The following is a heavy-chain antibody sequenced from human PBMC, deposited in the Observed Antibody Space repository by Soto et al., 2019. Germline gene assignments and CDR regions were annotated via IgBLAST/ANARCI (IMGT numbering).Heavy chain of an antibody. V-gene: IGHV1-2*02. CDR2: INPYSGGA. CDR1: GYTFTGYF. CDR3: ARVIRGAYYNSPLDT. Sequence: ASVKVSCKASGYTFTGYFMHWVRQAPGQGLEWMGLINPYSGGADYAQSFPGRVTMTRDTSISTAYMELSRLRFDDTAVYYCARVIRGAYYNSPLDTWGQGTVVTVSS. D-gene: IGHD3-10*01. J-gene: IGHJ5*02.